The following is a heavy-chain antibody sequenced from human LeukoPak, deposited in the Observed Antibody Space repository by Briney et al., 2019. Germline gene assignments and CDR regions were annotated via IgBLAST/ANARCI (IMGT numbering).Heavy chain of an antibody. CDR1: GFSFSSHE. CDR3: ARDFLLGMGIPL. J-gene: IGHJ4*02. Sequence: PGGSLRLSCAASGFSFSSHEMNWVRQAPGKGLEWVSYITNSGNTRYYADSVKGQFTISRDNAKNSLYLQMNSLRAEDTAIYFCARDFLLGMGIPLWGQGTLVTVSS. D-gene: IGHD2-8*02. V-gene: IGHV3-48*03. CDR2: ITNSGNTR.